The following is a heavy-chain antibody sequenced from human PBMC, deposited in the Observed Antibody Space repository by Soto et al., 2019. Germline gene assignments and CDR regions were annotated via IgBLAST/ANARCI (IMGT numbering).Heavy chain of an antibody. Sequence: QVQLVQSGAEVKKPGSSVKVSCKASGYTFTTDSISWVRKAPGQGLEWMGWISTYNVNSNYTRKLQGRVTMTTDTSTSNAHTEMRRPRSAETAVYYCARGEAYNTPWDYWGQGTLVTVSS. CDR2: ISTYNVNS. CDR3: ARGEAYNTPWDY. D-gene: IGHD1-1*01. J-gene: IGHJ4*02. CDR1: GYTFTTDS. V-gene: IGHV1-18*01.